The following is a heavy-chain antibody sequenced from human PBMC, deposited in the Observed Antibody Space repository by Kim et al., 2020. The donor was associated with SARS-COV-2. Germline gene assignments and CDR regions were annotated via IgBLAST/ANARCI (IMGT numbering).Heavy chain of an antibody. CDR3: AKDPGDY. CDR1: GFSFNSYA. V-gene: IGHV3-23*01. Sequence: GGSLRLSCAASGFSFNSYAMNWVRQAPGKGLEWVSAISAGGGATYYADSVKGRFTISSDNSKNTVYLQMNSLTADDMAVYYCAKDPGDYWGQGTLVTVSS. J-gene: IGHJ4*02. CDR2: ISAGGGAT.